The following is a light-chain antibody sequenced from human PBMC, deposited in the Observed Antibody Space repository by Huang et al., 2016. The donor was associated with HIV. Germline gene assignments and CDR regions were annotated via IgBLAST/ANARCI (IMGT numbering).Light chain of an antibody. J-gene: IGKJ5*01. Sequence: DIVMTQSPATLSGSPGERVTLFCTARQSVSDSLAWFQQRPGQPPRLIIYGASARADGVPARFSGSGSGTEFTLTINSLQSEDVAVYYCQQYKQLPSTFGQGTRLDIK. CDR3: QQYKQLPST. CDR2: GAS. V-gene: IGKV3-15*01. CDR1: QSVSDS.